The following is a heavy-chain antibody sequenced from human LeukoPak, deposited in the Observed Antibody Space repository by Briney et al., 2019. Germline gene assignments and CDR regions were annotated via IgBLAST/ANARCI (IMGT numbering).Heavy chain of an antibody. V-gene: IGHV4-4*07. J-gene: IGHJ4*02. D-gene: IGHD3-22*01. CDR1: GGYISSYY. CDR2: ISTSGST. Sequence: DPSETLSLTCSVSGGYISSYYWSWIRQPAGKGLESIGHISTSGSTNYNPSLKSRVTMSVDTSKNQFSLKLSSVTAADTAVYYCARVRYSDSSVLTRKRSYYFDYWGQGTLVTVSS. CDR3: ARVRYSDSSVLTRKRSYYFDY.